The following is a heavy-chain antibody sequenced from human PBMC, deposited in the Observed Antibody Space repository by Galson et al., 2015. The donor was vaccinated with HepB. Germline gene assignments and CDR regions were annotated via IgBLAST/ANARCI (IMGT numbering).Heavy chain of an antibody. Sequence: QSGAEVKKPGESLRISCKGSGYNFINYYITWVRQMPGKGLEWMGRIDPRDSYTNYSPSFQGHVSISADKSISTAYLQWTSLQASDTAMYYCARTYDYGDYYFDFWGQGTLVTVSS. CDR3: ARTYDYGDYYFDF. CDR2: IDPRDSYT. D-gene: IGHD4-17*01. CDR1: GYNFINYY. V-gene: IGHV5-10-1*01. J-gene: IGHJ4*02.